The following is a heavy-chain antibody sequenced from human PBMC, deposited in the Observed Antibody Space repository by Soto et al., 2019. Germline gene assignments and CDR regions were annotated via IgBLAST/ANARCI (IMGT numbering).Heavy chain of an antibody. CDR1: GFTFSSYS. D-gene: IGHD3-10*01. CDR3: ARANYYGSPGDFDY. CDR2: ISSSSSTI. Sequence: EVQLVESGGGLVQPGGSLRHSCAATGFTFSSYSMNWVRQAPGKGLEWVSYISSSSSTIYYADSVKGRFTISRDNAKNSLYLQMNSLRAEDTAVYYCARANYYGSPGDFDYWGQGTLVTVSS. V-gene: IGHV3-48*01. J-gene: IGHJ4*02.